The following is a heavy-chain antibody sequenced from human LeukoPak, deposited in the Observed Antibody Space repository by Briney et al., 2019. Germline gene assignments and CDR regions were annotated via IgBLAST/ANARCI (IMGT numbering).Heavy chain of an antibody. Sequence: PGRSLRLSCAASGFTFSSYSMNWVRQAPGKGLEWVSSISSSSSYIYYADSVKGRFTISRDNAKNSLYLQMNSLRAEDTAVYYCARDRDTMVRGVTDYWGQGTLVTVSS. D-gene: IGHD3-10*01. CDR2: ISSSSSYI. V-gene: IGHV3-21*01. J-gene: IGHJ4*02. CDR3: ARDRDTMVRGVTDY. CDR1: GFTFSSYS.